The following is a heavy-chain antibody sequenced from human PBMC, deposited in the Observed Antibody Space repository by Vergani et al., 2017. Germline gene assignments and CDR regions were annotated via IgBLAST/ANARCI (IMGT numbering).Heavy chain of an antibody. CDR1: GFTFSRYA. D-gene: IGHD3-3*01. V-gene: IGHV3-23*01. Sequence: EVQLLESGGGLVQPGGSLRLSCAASGFTFSRYAMSWVRQAPGKGLEWDSDISGSGGSTYYEDSVKGRFTLSRDNSKNTLYLQMNSLRAEDTAVYYCAKVGDDFGSGYYYYIDVWG. J-gene: IGHJ6*03. CDR3: AKVGDDFGSGYYYYIDV. CDR2: ISGSGGST.